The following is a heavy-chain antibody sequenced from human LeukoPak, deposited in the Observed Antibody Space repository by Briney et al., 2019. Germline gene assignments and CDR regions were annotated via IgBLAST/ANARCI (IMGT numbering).Heavy chain of an antibody. D-gene: IGHD6-13*01. V-gene: IGHV4-30-2*01. CDR1: GGSISSGGYS. Sequence: SQTLSLTCAVSGGSISSGGYSWSWIRQPPGKGLEWIGYIYHSGSTYYNPSLKSRVTISVDRSKSQFSLKLSSVTAADTAVYYCARWAAAYDYWGQGTLVTVSS. CDR2: IYHSGST. J-gene: IGHJ4*02. CDR3: ARWAAAYDY.